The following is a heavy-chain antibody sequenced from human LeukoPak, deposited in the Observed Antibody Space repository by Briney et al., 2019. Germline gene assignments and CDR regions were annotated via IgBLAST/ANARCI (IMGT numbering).Heavy chain of an antibody. CDR3: ANRGGYCSGGSCYSDY. CDR1: GFTFSSYD. J-gene: IGHJ4*02. V-gene: IGHV3-30*18. CDR2: ISYDGSNK. D-gene: IGHD2-15*01. Sequence: GGSLRLSCAASGFTFSSYDMHWVRQAPGKGLEWVAVISYDGSNKYYADSVKGRFTISRDNSKNTLYLQMNSLRVDDTAVYYCANRGGYCSGGSCYSDYWGQGTLVTVSS.